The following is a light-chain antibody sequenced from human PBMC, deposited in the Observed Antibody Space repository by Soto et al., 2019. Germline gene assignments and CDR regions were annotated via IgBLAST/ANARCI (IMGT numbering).Light chain of an antibody. Sequence: AMAXXPGEXGTVXXRXSHSVSSYLAWYPQKPGHAPRLLIYDPSNSSTVIPPTFSVSGSRTDFTLTISSLDPENFAFYYCQQRSNWPPITGG. CDR2: DPS. J-gene: IGKJ5*01. CDR3: QQRSNWPPIT. CDR1: HSVSSY. V-gene: IGKV3-11*01.